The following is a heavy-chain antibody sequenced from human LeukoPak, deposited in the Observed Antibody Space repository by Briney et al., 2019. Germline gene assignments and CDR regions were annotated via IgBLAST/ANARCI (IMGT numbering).Heavy chain of an antibody. V-gene: IGHV3-7*01. CDR1: GFSFSDYW. D-gene: IGHD1-14*01. CDR3: ARDPESQKGRDGLDY. CDR2: IKTDGSAK. Sequence: GGSLRLSCVASGFSFSDYWMSWVRQAPGRGLEWVASIKTDGSAKYCVDSLKGRFTISRDNAKNSLYLQMNNLRAEDTAVYYCARDPESQKGRDGLDYWGQGSLVTVAS. J-gene: IGHJ4*02.